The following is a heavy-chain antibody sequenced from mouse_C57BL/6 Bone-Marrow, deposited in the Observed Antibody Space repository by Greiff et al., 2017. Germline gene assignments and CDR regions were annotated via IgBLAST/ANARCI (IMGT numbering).Heavy chain of an antibody. V-gene: IGHV5-6*02. J-gene: IGHJ4*01. CDR3: ARQKGAMDY. CDR1: GFTFSSYG. Sequence: EVKLVESGGDLVKPGGSLKLSCAASGFTFSSYGMSWVRQTPDKRLEWVATISSGGSYTYYPASVKGRFTISRDNAKNTLYLQMSSLKSEDTAMYYCARQKGAMDYWGQGTSVTVSS. CDR2: ISSGGSYT.